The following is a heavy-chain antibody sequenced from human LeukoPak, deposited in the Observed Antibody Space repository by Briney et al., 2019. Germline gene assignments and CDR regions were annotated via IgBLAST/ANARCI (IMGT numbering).Heavy chain of an antibody. Sequence: GGSLRLSCAASGFTFTNAWMSWVRQAPGKGLEWVSTIYSGGTTYYADSVMGRFTISRHNSRNTLYLQMNSLRAEDTAVYYCARVDTVMAYYFDLWGQGTLVTVSS. CDR3: ARVDTVMAYYFDL. D-gene: IGHD5-18*01. J-gene: IGHJ4*02. V-gene: IGHV3-53*04. CDR1: GFTFTNAW. CDR2: IYSGGTT.